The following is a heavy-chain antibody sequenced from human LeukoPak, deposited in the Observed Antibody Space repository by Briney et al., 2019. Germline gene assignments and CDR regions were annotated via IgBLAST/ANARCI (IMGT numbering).Heavy chain of an antibody. D-gene: IGHD3-10*01. V-gene: IGHV4-34*01. CDR2: INHSGST. Sequence: SETLSLTCAVYGGSFSGYYWSWTRQPPGKGLEWIGEINHSGSTNYNPSLKSRVTISVDTSKNQFSLKLSSVTAADTAVYYCARGSLPAMVRGVPTLDYWGQGTLVTVP. CDR3: ARGSLPAMVRGVPTLDY. CDR1: GGSFSGYY. J-gene: IGHJ4*02.